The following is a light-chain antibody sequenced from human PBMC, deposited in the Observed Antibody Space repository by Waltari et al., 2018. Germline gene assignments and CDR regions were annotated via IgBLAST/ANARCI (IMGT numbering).Light chain of an antibody. J-gene: IGKJ2*01. CDR3: QQYGISPYT. Sequence: EIVLPQSPATLSLSQGGRATLSCRASQSVSSSYLAWSQQKPGQAPRLLIHGASSRATGIPDRFSGSGSRTAFTLTISRLEPEDFAVYYCQQYGISPYTFGQGTKLEIK. CDR1: QSVSSSY. V-gene: IGKV3-20*01. CDR2: GAS.